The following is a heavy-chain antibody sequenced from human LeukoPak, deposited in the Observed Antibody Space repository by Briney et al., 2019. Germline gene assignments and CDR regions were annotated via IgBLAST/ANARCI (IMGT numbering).Heavy chain of an antibody. CDR3: ARASAVAGTRHY. CDR2: ISSSSSYR. D-gene: IGHD6-19*01. J-gene: IGHJ4*02. Sequence: PGGSLRLSCAASGFTFSSYSMNWVRQAPGKGLEWVSSISSSSSYRYYADSVRGRFTISRDNAKNSLYLQMNSLRAEDTAVYYCARASAVAGTRHYWGQGALATVSS. CDR1: GFTFSSYS. V-gene: IGHV3-21*01.